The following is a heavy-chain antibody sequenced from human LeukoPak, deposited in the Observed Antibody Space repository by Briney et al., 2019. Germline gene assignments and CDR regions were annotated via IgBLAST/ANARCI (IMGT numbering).Heavy chain of an antibody. Sequence: PSETLSLTCTVSGGSISSYYWSWIRQPPGKGLEWVSYISSNGSTIYYADSVKGRFTISRDNAKNSLYLQMNSLRAEDTAVYYCARGPSGYHNTGGQGTLVTVSS. CDR1: GGSISSYY. V-gene: IGHV3-11*04. D-gene: IGHD5-12*01. CDR3: ARGPSGYHNT. CDR2: ISSNGSTI. J-gene: IGHJ4*02.